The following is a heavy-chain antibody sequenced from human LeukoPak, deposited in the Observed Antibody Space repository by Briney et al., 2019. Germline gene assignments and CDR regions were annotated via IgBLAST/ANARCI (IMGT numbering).Heavy chain of an antibody. CDR1: GFTFSGYG. CDR2: ISYDGSNE. D-gene: IGHD3-22*01. Sequence: GGSLRLSCAASGFTFSGYGMHWVRQAPGKGLEWVAVISYDGSNEDYADSVKGRFTISRDNSKNTLYLQMNSLRAEDTAVYYCARGYHYGDYWGQGTLVTVSS. V-gene: IGHV3-30*03. J-gene: IGHJ4*02. CDR3: ARGYHYGDY.